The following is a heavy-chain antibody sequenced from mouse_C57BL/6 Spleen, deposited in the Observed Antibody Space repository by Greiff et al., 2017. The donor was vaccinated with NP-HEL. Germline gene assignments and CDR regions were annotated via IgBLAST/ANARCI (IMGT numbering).Heavy chain of an antibody. CDR3: ARGGWDHAMDY. CDR2: INPYNGGT. Sequence: VQLQQSGPVLVKPGTSVKMSCKASGYTFTDYYMNWVKQSHGKSLEWIGVINPYNGGTSYNQKCKGKATLTVDKSSSTAYMELNSLTSEDSAVYYCARGGWDHAMDYWGQGTSVTVSS. V-gene: IGHV1-19*01. D-gene: IGHD4-1*01. CDR1: GYTFTDYY. J-gene: IGHJ4*01.